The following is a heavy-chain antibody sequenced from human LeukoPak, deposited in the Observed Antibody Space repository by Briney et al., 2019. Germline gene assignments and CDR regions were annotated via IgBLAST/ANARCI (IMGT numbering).Heavy chain of an antibody. J-gene: IGHJ4*02. Sequence: PGGSLRLSCAASGLTVSSNSMSWVRQAPGKGLEWVSFIYSGGSTYYADSVKGRFTISRDNSNNTLSLQMNSLRADDTAVYYCARRAGAYSHPYDYWGQGTLVTVSS. V-gene: IGHV3-53*01. CDR1: GLTVSSNS. D-gene: IGHD4/OR15-4a*01. CDR3: ARRAGAYSHPYDY. CDR2: IYSGGST.